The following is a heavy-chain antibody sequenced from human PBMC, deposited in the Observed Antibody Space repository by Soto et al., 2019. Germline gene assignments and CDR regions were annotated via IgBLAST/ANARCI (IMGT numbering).Heavy chain of an antibody. J-gene: IGHJ6*02. CDR3: ASVRGGYYYAMDV. Sequence: SETLSLTCTVSGGSTSSSSYYWGWIRQPPGKGLGWIGSIYYSGSTYYNPSLKSRVTISVDTSKAQFSLKLCSVTAADSAVYYCASVRGGYYYAMDVWGQGTTVTVSS. CDR1: GGSTSSSSYY. V-gene: IGHV4-39*01. D-gene: IGHD3-10*02. CDR2: IYYSGST.